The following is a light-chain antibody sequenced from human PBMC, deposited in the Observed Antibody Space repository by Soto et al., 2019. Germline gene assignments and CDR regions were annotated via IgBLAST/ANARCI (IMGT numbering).Light chain of an antibody. CDR1: QSITEK. CDR2: GAS. CDR3: QQRSNWPRT. J-gene: IGKJ1*01. Sequence: IVMTQPPDTLCLSPGERATLSCRASQSITEKVVWYQQKSGEAPRLRVYGASSRATGIPARFSGSGSGTDFTLTISSLEKEDVAVYDCQQRSNWPRTFGQGTKVDIK. V-gene: IGKV3-11*01.